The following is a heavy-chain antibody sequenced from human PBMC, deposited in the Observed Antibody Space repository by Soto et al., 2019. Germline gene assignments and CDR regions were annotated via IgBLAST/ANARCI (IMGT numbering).Heavy chain of an antibody. V-gene: IGHV4-34*01. D-gene: IGHD3-3*01. J-gene: IGHJ6*02. CDR2: INHSGST. Sequence: SETLSLTCTVSGGSISSYYWSWIRQPPGKGLEWIGEINHSGSTNYNPSLKSRVTISVDTSKNQFSLKLSSVTAADTAVYYCARALSYDFWSGYRNNYGMDVWGQGTTVTVSS. CDR1: GGSISSYY. CDR3: ARALSYDFWSGYRNNYGMDV.